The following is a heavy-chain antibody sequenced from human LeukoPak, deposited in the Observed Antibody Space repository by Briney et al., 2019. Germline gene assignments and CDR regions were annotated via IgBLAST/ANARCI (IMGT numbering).Heavy chain of an antibody. CDR1: GYTFTGYY. Sequence: ASAKVSCKASGYTFTGYYMHWVRQAPGQGLEWMGWINPNSGGTNYAQKFQGRVTMTRDTSISTAYMELSRLRSDDTAVYYCARGARFWSGYAEYWGQGTLVTVSS. V-gene: IGHV1-2*02. CDR2: INPNSGGT. D-gene: IGHD3-3*01. J-gene: IGHJ4*02. CDR3: ARGARFWSGYAEY.